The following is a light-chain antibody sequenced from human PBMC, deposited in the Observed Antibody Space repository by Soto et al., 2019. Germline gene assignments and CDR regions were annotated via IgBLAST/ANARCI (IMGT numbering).Light chain of an antibody. J-gene: IGKJ5*01. CDR3: QQYGRSPPIT. Sequence: PGERATLSCRASQSVSSGYLAWYQQKPGQAPRLLIFATSRRATGIPDRFSGSGSGTDFTLTISRLEPEDVAVYYCQQYGRSPPITFGQGTRLEI. CDR2: ATS. V-gene: IGKV3-20*01. CDR1: QSVSSGY.